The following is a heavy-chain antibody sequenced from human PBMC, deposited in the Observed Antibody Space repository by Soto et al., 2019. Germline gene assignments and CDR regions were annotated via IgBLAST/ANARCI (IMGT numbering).Heavy chain of an antibody. CDR1: GFTFSSHA. CDR2: ISYDGSSK. Sequence: QVQLVESGGGVVQPGTTLRLSCAASGFTFSSHAMHWARQAPGKGLEWVAVISYDGSSKNHADSVKGRFTISRDNSMNTLYLHMDSLRPEDTAVYYCVGEVGVRSLGNWGQGTLVTVSS. V-gene: IGHV3-30*04. J-gene: IGHJ4*02. CDR3: VGEVGVRSLGN. D-gene: IGHD2-15*01.